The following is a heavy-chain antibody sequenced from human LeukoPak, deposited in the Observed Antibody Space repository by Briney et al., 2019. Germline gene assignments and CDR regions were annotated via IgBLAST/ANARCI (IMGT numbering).Heavy chain of an antibody. CDR3: ARDSDGGYNHYFDY. V-gene: IGHV3-48*03. CDR1: GFTFSSYE. Sequence: PGGSLRLSCAASGFTFSSYEMSWVRQAPGKGLEWVSYIGSSGITIYYADSVKGRFTISRDNAKNSLYLQMNSLRADDTAMYYCARDSDGGYNHYFDYWGQGTLVTVSS. J-gene: IGHJ4*02. CDR2: IGSSGITI. D-gene: IGHD5-24*01.